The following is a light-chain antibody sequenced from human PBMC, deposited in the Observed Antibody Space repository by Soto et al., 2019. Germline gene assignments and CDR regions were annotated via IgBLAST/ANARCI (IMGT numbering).Light chain of an antibody. CDR3: SAWDDSLSAAV. V-gene: IGLV1-47*01. CDR2: KNN. CDR1: RSNIGSNY. J-gene: IGLJ7*01. Sequence: QSVLTQPPSASGTPGQSVTMSCSGGRSNIGSNYVYWYQQLPGTAPKLLIYKNNQRPSGVPDRFSGSRSGTSASLAIGGRRSEDEADYFCSAWDDSLSAAVFGGGTQLTVL.